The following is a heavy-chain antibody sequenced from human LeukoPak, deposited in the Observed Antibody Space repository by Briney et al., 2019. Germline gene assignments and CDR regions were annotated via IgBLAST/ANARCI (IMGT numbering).Heavy chain of an antibody. Sequence: GGSLRLSCAASGFTFSSYSMNWVRQAPGKGLEWVSYISSSSSTIYYADSVKGRFTISRDNAKNSLYLQMNSLRAEDTAVHYCARDLHSYGYWGQGTLVTVSS. CDR3: ARDLHSYGY. D-gene: IGHD5-18*01. CDR1: GFTFSSYS. CDR2: ISSSSSTI. J-gene: IGHJ4*02. V-gene: IGHV3-48*01.